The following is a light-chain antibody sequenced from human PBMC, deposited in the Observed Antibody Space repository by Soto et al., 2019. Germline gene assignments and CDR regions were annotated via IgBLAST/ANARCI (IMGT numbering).Light chain of an antibody. Sequence: QSALAQPASVSGSPGQSITISCTGTSSDVGAFNYVSWYQQHPGKVPKLMIYDVSYRPSGVSNRFSGSKSGNTASLTITGLQPEDEADYYCSSYTSTYAVSFGGGTKVTVL. CDR1: SSDVGAFNY. CDR3: SSYTSTYAVS. V-gene: IGLV2-14*01. CDR2: DVS. J-gene: IGLJ2*01.